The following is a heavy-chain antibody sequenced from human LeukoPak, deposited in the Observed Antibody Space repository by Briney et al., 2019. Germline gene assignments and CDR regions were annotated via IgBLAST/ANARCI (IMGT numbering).Heavy chain of an antibody. D-gene: IGHD2-2*01. Sequence: PGGSLRLSCAASGFTVSSNYMSWVRQAPGKGLVWVSRINSDGSSTSYADSVKGRFTISRDNAKNTLYLQMNSLRAEDTAVYYCARGGVIVVVPAANDAFDIWGQGTMVTVSS. V-gene: IGHV3-74*01. CDR1: GFTVSSNY. CDR3: ARGGVIVVVPAANDAFDI. CDR2: INSDGSST. J-gene: IGHJ3*02.